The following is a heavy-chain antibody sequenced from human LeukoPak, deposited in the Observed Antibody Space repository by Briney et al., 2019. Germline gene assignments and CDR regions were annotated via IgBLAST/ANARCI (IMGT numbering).Heavy chain of an antibody. J-gene: IGHJ4*02. CDR2: ISSSSSTI. CDR3: ASYRASYYYDSSGDFDY. CDR1: GFTFSSYS. V-gene: IGHV3-48*02. D-gene: IGHD3-22*01. Sequence: GGSLRLSCAASGFTFSSYSMNWVRQAPGKGLEWVSYISSSSSTIYYADSVKGRFTISRDNAKNSLYLQMNSLRDEDTAVYYCASYRASYYYDSSGDFDYWGQGTLVIVSS.